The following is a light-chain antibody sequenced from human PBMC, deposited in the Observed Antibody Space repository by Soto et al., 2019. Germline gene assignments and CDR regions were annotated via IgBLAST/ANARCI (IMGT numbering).Light chain of an antibody. CDR1: QSVLYSSNNMNY. CDR3: QQHYTTPHT. V-gene: IGKV4-1*01. CDR2: WAS. J-gene: IGKJ2*01. Sequence: DIVMTQSPDSLAVSLGERATINCKSSQSVLYSSNNMNYLAWYQQKPGQPPKLLIYWASTRESGVPDRFSGSGSGTEFTLTITSLQAEDVAVYYCQQHYTTPHTFGQGTKLEIK.